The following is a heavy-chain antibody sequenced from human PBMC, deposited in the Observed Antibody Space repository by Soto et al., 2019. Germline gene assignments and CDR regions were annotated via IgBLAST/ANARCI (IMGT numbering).Heavy chain of an antibody. V-gene: IGHV4-59*01. D-gene: IGHD6-13*01. J-gene: IGHJ6*02. CDR1: GGSISSYY. CDR2: IYYSGST. CDR3: GRGNSSSWYRGPNCYYNYYGMDV. Sequence: PSETLSLTCTVSGGSISSYYRSWVRQPPGKGLEWIGYIYYSGSTNYNPSLKSRVTISVDTSKNQSSLKLSSVTAADTAAYYCGRGNSSSWYRGPNCYYNYYGMDVWGQGTMVTVSS.